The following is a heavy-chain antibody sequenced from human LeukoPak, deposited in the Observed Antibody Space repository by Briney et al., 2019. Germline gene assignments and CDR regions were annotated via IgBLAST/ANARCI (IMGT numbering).Heavy chain of an antibody. CDR1: GFTFSSYA. J-gene: IGHJ3*02. CDR2: ISGSGGST. CDR3: ATDRSYPSGGWHDAFDI. V-gene: IGHV3-23*01. D-gene: IGHD6-19*01. Sequence: PGGSLRLSCAASGFTFSSYAMSWVRQAPGKGLEWVSAISGSGGSTYYADSVKGRFTISRDNSKNTLYLQMNSLRAEDTAVYYCATDRSYPSGGWHDAFDIWGQGTMVTVSS.